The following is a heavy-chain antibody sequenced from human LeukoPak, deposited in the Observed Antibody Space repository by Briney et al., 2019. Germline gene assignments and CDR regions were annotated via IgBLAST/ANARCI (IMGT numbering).Heavy chain of an antibody. Sequence: PGGSLRLSCAASGFIFRNFAMQWVRQAPGKGLEWVGVMWTDRSDKYYADSVKGRFTISRDNSRNALYLQMNNLRAEDTAVYYCARGPYYNPSDAFDLWGQGTVVTVFS. CDR2: MWTDRSDK. D-gene: IGHD3-10*01. V-gene: IGHV3-33*01. CDR3: ARGPYYNPSDAFDL. J-gene: IGHJ3*01. CDR1: GFIFRNFA.